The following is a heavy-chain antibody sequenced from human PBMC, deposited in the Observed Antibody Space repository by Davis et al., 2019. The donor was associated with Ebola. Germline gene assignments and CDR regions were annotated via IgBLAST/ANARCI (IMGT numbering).Heavy chain of an antibody. Sequence: MPSETLSLTCTVSGGSISSYYWSWIRQPPGKGLEWIGYIYYSGSANYNPSLKGRVTITVDKSKNQFSLRLTSVTAADTAVYYCARDYYDSSGYLWYFDLCGRGTLVTVSS. CDR1: GGSISSYY. V-gene: IGHV4-59*12. CDR3: ARDYYDSSGYLWYFDL. CDR2: IYYSGSA. J-gene: IGHJ2*01. D-gene: IGHD3-22*01.